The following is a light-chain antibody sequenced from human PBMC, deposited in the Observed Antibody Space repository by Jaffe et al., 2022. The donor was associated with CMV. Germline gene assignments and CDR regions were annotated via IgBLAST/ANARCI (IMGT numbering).Light chain of an antibody. CDR2: DVG. V-gene: IGLV2-14*03. Sequence: QSALTQPASVSGSPGQSITISCTGTSSDVGGYDFVSWYQQHPGKTPKVMIYDVGNRPSGVSDRFSGAKSGNTASLTISGLQAEDEADYYCSSPRSGSTSVVFGGGTKLTVL. J-gene: IGLJ2*01. CDR3: SSPRSGSTSVV. CDR1: SSDVGGYDF.